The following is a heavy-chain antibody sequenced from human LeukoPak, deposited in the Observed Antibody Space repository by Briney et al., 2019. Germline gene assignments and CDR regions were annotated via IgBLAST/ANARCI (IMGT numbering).Heavy chain of an antibody. J-gene: IGHJ4*02. Sequence: SSETLSLTCTVSGGSISSYYWSWIRQPAGKGLEWIGRIHTSGSTNYNPSLKSRVTMSVDTSKNQFSLKLSSVTAADTVVYYCARAQTYGDYRLLLDYWGQGTLVTVSS. V-gene: IGHV4-4*07. CDR2: IHTSGST. CDR3: ARAQTYGDYRLLLDY. CDR1: GGSISSYY. D-gene: IGHD4-17*01.